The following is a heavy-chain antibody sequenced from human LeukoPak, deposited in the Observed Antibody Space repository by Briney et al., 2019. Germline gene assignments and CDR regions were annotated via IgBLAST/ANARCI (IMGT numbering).Heavy chain of an antibody. D-gene: IGHD3-22*01. Sequence: GGSLRLSCAASGFTFDDYTMHWVRQAPGKGLEWVSLISWDGGSTYYADSVKGRFTISRDNSKNSLYLQMNSLRTEDTALYYCAKDMGGYYSGVDYWGQGTLVTVSS. J-gene: IGHJ4*02. CDR3: AKDMGGYYSGVDY. V-gene: IGHV3-43*01. CDR1: GFTFDDYT. CDR2: ISWDGGST.